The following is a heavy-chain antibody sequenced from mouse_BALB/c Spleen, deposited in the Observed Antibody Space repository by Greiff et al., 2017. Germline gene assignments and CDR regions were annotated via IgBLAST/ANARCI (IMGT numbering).Heavy chain of an antibody. D-gene: IGHD2-4*01. V-gene: IGHV7-3*02. CDR3: ARGIRYYAMDY. J-gene: IGHJ4*01. CDR2: IRNKANGYTT. Sequence: EVNVVESGGGLVQPGGSLRLSCATSGFTFTDYYMSWVRQPPGKALEWLGFIRNKANGYTTEYSASVKGRFTISRDNSQSILYLQMNTLRAEDSATYYCARGIRYYAMDYWGQGTSVTVSS. CDR1: GFTFTDYY.